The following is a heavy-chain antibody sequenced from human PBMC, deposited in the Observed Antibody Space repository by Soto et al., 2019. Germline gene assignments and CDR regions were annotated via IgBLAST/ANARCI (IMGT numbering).Heavy chain of an antibody. CDR1: GFTFSSHN. V-gene: IGHV3-21*01. D-gene: IGHD5-18*01. CDR3: ARDQPGYSYGYGLGY. Sequence: EVQLVESGGGLVKPGGSLGPSWSAPGFTFSSHNMNWVRQAPGKGLEWVSSISSSSSYIYYADSVKGRFTISRDNAKNSLYLQMNSLRAEDTAVYYCARDQPGYSYGYGLGYWGQGTLVTVSS. J-gene: IGHJ4*02. CDR2: ISSSSSYI.